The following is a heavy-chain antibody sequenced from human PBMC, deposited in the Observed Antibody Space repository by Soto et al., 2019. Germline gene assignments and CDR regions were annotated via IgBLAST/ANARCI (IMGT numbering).Heavy chain of an antibody. J-gene: IGHJ6*02. V-gene: IGHV3-21*01. CDR2: ISSSSSYI. CDR3: AREIALEWLHRRWNGMDV. CDR1: GFTFSSYS. Sequence: PGGSLRLSCAASGFTFSSYSMNWVRQAPGKGLEWVSSISSSSSYIYYADSVKGRFTISRDNAKNSLYLQMNSLRAEDTAVYYCAREIALEWLHRRWNGMDVWGQRTTVTVSS. D-gene: IGHD3-3*01.